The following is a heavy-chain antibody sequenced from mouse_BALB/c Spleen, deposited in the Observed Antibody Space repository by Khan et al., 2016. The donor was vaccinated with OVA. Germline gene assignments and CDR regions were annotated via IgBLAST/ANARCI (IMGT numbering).Heavy chain of an antibody. CDR1: GFSLTSYG. V-gene: IGHV2-9*02. D-gene: IGHD1-1*01. Sequence: QVQLKESGPGLVAPSQSLSITCTVSGFSLTSYGVHWVRQPPGKGLEWLGVIWTGGSTNYNSALRSRLTIHKDNSKSQVFLKMNNLQTDDTAMYCCARDLGSSHWYFDVWGAGTTVTVSS. J-gene: IGHJ1*01. CDR3: ARDLGSSHWYFDV. CDR2: IWTGGST.